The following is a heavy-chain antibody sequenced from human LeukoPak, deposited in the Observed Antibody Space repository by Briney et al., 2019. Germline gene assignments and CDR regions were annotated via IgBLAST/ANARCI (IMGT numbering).Heavy chain of an antibody. CDR1: GFTFTSYA. V-gene: IGHV3-23*01. J-gene: IGHJ4*02. CDR2: IGSGGGT. CDR3: GKGSEYYYEY. Sequence: GGSLRLSCAASGFTFTSYAMRWVRQAPGEGLEWVSTIGSGGGTFYATSLKGRFTISRDSSKNTLYLQMDSLRDEDTAVYYSGKGSEYYYEYWAQGTLVTVSS.